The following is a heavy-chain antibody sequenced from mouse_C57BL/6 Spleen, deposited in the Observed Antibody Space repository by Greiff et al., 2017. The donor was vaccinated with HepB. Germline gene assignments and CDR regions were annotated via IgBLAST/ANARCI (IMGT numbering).Heavy chain of an antibody. Sequence: EVQLQESGPELVKPGASVKISCKASGYSFTGYYMNWVKQSPEKSLEWIGEINPSTGGTTYNQKFKAKATLTVDKSSSTAYMQLKSRTSEDSAVYYCARGDYDYDGADLDYWGQGTSVTVSS. CDR1: GYSFTGYY. D-gene: IGHD2-4*01. CDR3: ARGDYDYDGADLDY. V-gene: IGHV1-42*01. J-gene: IGHJ4*01. CDR2: INPSTGGT.